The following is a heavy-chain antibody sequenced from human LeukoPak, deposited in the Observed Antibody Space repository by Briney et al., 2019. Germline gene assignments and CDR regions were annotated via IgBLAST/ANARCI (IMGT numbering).Heavy chain of an antibody. CDR2: ISDDGSNK. CDR3: AREYFYDLDV. J-gene: IGHJ6*02. V-gene: IGHV3-30-3*01. Sequence: GGSLRLSCAASGFTFSNYAIHWVSQAPGKGLEWVTMISDDGSNKNYADSMKGRFTISRDSSKNTLSLQMSSLRAEDTAVYYCAREYFYDLDVWGQGTTVTVSS. CDR1: GFTFSNYA.